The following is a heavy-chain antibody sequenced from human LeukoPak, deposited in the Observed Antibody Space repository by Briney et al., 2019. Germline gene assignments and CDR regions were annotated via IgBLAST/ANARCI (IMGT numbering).Heavy chain of an antibody. CDR3: ARQRELGYCSGGSCPAGDFDP. D-gene: IGHD2-15*01. CDR2: IYYSGST. Sequence: PSETLSLTCTVSGGSISSSSYYWGWIRQPPGKGLEWIGSIYYSGSTYYNPSLKSRVTISVDTSKNQFSLKLSSVTAADTAVYYRARQRELGYCSGGSCPAGDFDPWGQGTLVTVSS. J-gene: IGHJ5*02. CDR1: GGSISSSSYY. V-gene: IGHV4-39*01.